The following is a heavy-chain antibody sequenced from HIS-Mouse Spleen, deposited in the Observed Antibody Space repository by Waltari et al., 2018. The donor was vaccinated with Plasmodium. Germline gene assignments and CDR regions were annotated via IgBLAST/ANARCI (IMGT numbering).Heavy chain of an antibody. CDR3: AHRVYDSSGYYNWFDP. Sequence: QITLKESGPTLVKPTQTLTLTCTFSGFSLSHRGVGVGWIRQPPGKALEWLALIYWNDDKRYSPSLKSRLTITKDTSKNQVVLTMTNMDPVDTATYYCAHRVYDSSGYYNWFDPWGQGTLVTVSS. V-gene: IGHV2-5*01. CDR1: GFSLSHRGVG. D-gene: IGHD3-22*01. J-gene: IGHJ5*02. CDR2: IYWNDDK.